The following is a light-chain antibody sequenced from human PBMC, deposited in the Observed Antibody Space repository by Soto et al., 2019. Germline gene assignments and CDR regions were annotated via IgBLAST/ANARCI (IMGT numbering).Light chain of an antibody. CDR3: QQYGSSPWT. Sequence: EIVLTQSPGTLSLSPGERATLSCRTSQSVSSSYLAWYQQKPGQAPRLLIYGASSRATGIPDRFSGSGSGTEFTPTISSLQSEDFAVYYCQQYGSSPWTFGQGTKVDIK. V-gene: IGKV3-20*01. CDR2: GAS. CDR1: QSVSSSY. J-gene: IGKJ1*01.